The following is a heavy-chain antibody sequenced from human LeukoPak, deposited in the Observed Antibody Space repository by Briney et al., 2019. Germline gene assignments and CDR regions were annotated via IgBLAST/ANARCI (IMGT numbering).Heavy chain of an antibody. D-gene: IGHD6-19*01. CDR2: FDPEDGET. Sequence: ASVKVSCKVSGYTLTELSMHWVRQAPGKGLEWMGGFDPEDGETIYAQKFQGRVTMTEDTSTDTAYMKLSSLRSEDTAVYYCATDRIAVAGTPDDAFDIWGQGTMVTVSS. J-gene: IGHJ3*02. CDR3: ATDRIAVAGTPDDAFDI. V-gene: IGHV1-24*01. CDR1: GYTLTELS.